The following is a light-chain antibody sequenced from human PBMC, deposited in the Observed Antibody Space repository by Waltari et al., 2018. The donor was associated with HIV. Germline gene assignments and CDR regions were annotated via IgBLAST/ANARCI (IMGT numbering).Light chain of an antibody. CDR3: QQYNNWPPYT. CDR1: QGLSIN. J-gene: IGKJ2*01. Sequence: EIVLTQSPATLSVSPGERVTLSCRASQGLSINLAWYQQKPGQAPRLLIYGASTMATGIPARFSGSGSGTEFTLTISTLQSEDFAVYYCQQYNNWPPYTFGQGTKVEIK. CDR2: GAS. V-gene: IGKV3-15*01.